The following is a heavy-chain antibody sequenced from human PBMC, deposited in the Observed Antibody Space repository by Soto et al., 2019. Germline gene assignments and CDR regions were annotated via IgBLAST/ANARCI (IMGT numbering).Heavy chain of an antibody. CDR1: GYTFTHYW. J-gene: IGHJ5*01. V-gene: IGHV5-51*01. CDR3: SRLASLLRSIDS. CDR2: IFPRDFDV. Sequence: GESLKVSCKSSGYTFTHYWIGGVRQMPGGGLEWLGLIFPRDFDVRYSPSFEGPGTISADRSTATAFLQWRSLEASDRALYFFSRLASLLRSIDSCDQTTPVT. D-gene: IGHD6-6*01.